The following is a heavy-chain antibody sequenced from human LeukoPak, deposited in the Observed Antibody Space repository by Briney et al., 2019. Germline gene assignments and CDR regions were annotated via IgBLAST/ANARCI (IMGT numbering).Heavy chain of an antibody. CDR2: ISSSGSTI. V-gene: IGHV3-48*03. J-gene: IGHJ4*02. D-gene: IGHD4-17*01. CDR3: ARDGYGDYCFDY. CDR1: GFTFSSYE. Sequence: GGSLRLSCAASGFTFSSYEMNWVRQAPGKGLEWVSYISSSGSTIYYADSVKGRFAIPRDNAKNSLYLQMNSLRAEDTAVYYCARDGYGDYCFDYWGQGTLVTVSS.